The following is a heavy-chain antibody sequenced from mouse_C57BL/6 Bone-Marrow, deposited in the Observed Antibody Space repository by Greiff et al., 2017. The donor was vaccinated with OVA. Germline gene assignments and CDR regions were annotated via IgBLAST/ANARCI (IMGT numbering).Heavy chain of an antibody. D-gene: IGHD1-1*01. CDR1: GFNIKDYY. Sequence: VQLQQSGAELVRPGASVKLSCTASGFNIKDYYMHWVKQRPEQGLEWIGRIDPEDGDTEYAPKFRGKDTMTADTSSNTAYLQLSSLTSEDTAVYYCTPTPSRDDWGQGTLVTVSA. CDR2: IDPEDGDT. J-gene: IGHJ3*01. CDR3: TPTPSRDD. V-gene: IGHV14-1*01.